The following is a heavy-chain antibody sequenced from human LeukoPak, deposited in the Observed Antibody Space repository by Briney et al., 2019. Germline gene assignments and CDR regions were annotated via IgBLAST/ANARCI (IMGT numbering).Heavy chain of an antibody. CDR2: INHSGST. V-gene: IGHV4-34*01. J-gene: IGHJ5*02. CDR1: GGSFSGYY. D-gene: IGHD2-15*01. CDR3: ASLRRYCSGGSCYWNWFDP. Sequence: KPSETLSLTCAVHGGSFSGYYWSWIRQPPGKGLEWIGEINHSGSTNYNPSLKSRVTISVDTSKNQFSLKLSSVTAADTAVYYCASLRRYCSGGSCYWNWFDPWGQGTLVTVSS.